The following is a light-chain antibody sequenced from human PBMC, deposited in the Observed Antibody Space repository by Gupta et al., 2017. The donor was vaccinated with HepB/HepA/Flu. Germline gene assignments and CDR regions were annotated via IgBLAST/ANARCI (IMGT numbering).Light chain of an antibody. CDR3: TSYTSSITYV. J-gene: IGLJ1*01. Sequence: QSALTQPASVSGSPGQSITISCTGTNSDVGGYNYVSWYQQHPGKAPKLMIDNVSDRPSGVSNRFSGSKSGNTASLTISGLQAEDEADYYCTSYTSSITYVFGTGTRVTVL. V-gene: IGLV2-14*03. CDR2: NVS. CDR1: NSDVGGYNY.